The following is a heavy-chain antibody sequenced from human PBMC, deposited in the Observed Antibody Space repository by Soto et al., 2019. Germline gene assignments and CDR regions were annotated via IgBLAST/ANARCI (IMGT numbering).Heavy chain of an antibody. D-gene: IGHD6-13*01. Sequence: ASVKVSCKASGYTFTSYGIHWVRQAPGQRLEWMGWMNAANGDTKYSPKFQGRVTITRDTSASTAYMELSSLRSEDTAVYYCVRRHVSATGIDWFDPWGQGTLVTVSS. J-gene: IGHJ5*02. CDR3: VRRHVSATGIDWFDP. CDR1: GYTFTSYG. V-gene: IGHV1-3*01. CDR2: MNAANGDT.